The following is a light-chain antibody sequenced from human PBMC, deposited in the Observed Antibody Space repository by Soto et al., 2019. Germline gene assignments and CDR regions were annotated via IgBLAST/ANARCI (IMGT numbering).Light chain of an antibody. CDR3: VSYIDSSKTHWV. Sequence: QSALTQPASVSGSPGQSITISCTGTSSDVGSHNFVSWYQQRPGKAPKLMIFEVLNRPSGISDRFSGSKSGDTASLTISGLQPEDEADYYCVSYIDSSKTHWVFGGGTKLTVL. J-gene: IGLJ3*02. CDR2: EVL. CDR1: SSDVGSHNF. V-gene: IGLV2-14*02.